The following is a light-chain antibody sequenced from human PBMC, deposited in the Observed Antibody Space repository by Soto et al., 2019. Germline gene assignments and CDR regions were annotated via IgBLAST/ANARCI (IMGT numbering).Light chain of an antibody. CDR2: EVT. Sequence: QSVLTQPPSASGSPGQSVTISCTGTSSDVGGYKYVSWYQQHPGKAPKLMIYEVTKRPSGVPDRFSGSKSGNTASLTVSGLLAEDEADYYCSSHAGIINVVFGGGTKLTVL. V-gene: IGLV2-8*01. J-gene: IGLJ3*02. CDR3: SSHAGIINVV. CDR1: SSDVGGYKY.